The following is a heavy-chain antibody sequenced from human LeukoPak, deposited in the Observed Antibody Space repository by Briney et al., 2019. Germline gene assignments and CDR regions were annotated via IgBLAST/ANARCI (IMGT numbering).Heavy chain of an antibody. Sequence: PSETLSLTCTVSGGSISGSSYYWGWIRQPPGKGLEWIGSIYYSGSTYYNPSLKSRVTISVDTSKNQFSLKLSSVTAADTAAYYCARLGVTAAGPQDYWGQGTLVTVSS. CDR3: ARLGVTAAGPQDY. D-gene: IGHD2-21*02. V-gene: IGHV4-39*01. J-gene: IGHJ4*02. CDR1: GGSISGSSYY. CDR2: IYYSGST.